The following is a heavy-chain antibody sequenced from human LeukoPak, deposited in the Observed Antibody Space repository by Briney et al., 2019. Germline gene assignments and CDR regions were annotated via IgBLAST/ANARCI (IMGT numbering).Heavy chain of an antibody. J-gene: IGHJ4*02. CDR1: GFTFSSYW. CDR3: AKGGMVARRNYFDY. CDR2: ISWNSGSI. V-gene: IGHV3-9*01. Sequence: GGSLRLSCAASGFTFSSYWMHWVRQAPGKGLEWVSGISWNSGSIGYADSVKGRFTISRDNAKNSLYLQMNSLRAEDTALYYCAKGGMVARRNYFDYWGQGTLVTVSS. D-gene: IGHD5-12*01.